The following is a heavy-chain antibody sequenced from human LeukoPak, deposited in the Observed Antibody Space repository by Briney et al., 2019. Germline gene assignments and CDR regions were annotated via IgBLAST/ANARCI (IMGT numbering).Heavy chain of an antibody. V-gene: IGHV1-18*01. CDR3: ARDNPYYYLY. CDR2: ISAYNGDT. CDR1: GHIFTNYG. Sequence: ASVKVSCKASGHIFTNYGISWLRQAPGQGLEWMGWISAYNGDTKYLQNLQGRITMTIDTSTSTAYMELRSLRSDDTAVYYCARDNPYYYLYWGQGTLVTVSS. D-gene: IGHD3-10*01. J-gene: IGHJ4*02.